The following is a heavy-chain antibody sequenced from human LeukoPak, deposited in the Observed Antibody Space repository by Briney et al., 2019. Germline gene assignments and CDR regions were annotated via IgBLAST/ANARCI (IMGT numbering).Heavy chain of an antibody. D-gene: IGHD4-11*01. Sequence: GASVKVSCMASGYXFTGYYIHWVRQAPGQGLEWMGWINPNSGGTNYAQKFQGRVTMTRDTSISTAYMELSRLTSDDTAVYYCARDAIVRDYSNSDYWGQGTLVTVSS. CDR2: INPNSGGT. J-gene: IGHJ4*02. CDR1: GYXFTGYY. V-gene: IGHV1-2*02. CDR3: ARDAIVRDYSNSDY.